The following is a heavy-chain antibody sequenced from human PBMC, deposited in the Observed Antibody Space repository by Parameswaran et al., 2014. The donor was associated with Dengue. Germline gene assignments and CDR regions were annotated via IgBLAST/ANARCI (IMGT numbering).Heavy chain of an antibody. V-gene: IGHV1-18*01. D-gene: IGHD1-26*01. J-gene: IGHJ4*02. Sequence: SWVRQAPGQGLEWMGWISAYNGNTNYAQKLQGRVTMTTDTSTSTAYMELRSLRSDDTAVYYCARDILALVGDNYFDYWGQGTLVTVSS. CDR3: ARDILALVGDNYFDY. CDR2: ISAYNGNT.